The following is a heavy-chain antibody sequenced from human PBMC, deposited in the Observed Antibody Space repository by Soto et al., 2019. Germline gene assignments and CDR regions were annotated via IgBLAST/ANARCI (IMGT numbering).Heavy chain of an antibody. CDR1: GFTFSSYA. D-gene: IGHD3-10*01. CDR3: AKDAVWFGDRNPSLH. CDR2: ISGSGGST. Sequence: GGSLRLSCAASGFTFSSYAMSWVRQAPGRGLEWVSAISGSGGSTYYADSVKGRFTISRDNSKNTLYLQMNSLRAEDTAVYYCAKDAVWFGDRNPSLHWGQGTLVTVSS. J-gene: IGHJ4*02. V-gene: IGHV3-23*01.